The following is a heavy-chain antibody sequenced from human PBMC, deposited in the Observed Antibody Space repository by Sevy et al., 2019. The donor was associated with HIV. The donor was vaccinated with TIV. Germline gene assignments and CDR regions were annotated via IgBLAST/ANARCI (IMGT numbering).Heavy chain of an antibody. CDR2: IRSKAYGGTT. CDR1: GFTFGDYA. Sequence: GSLRLSCTASGFTFGDYAMSWFRQAPGKGLEWVGFIRSKAYGGTTEYAASVKGRFTISRDDSKSIAYLQMNSLKTEDTAVYYCTRGVDTAVPYGMDVWGQGTTVTVSS. D-gene: IGHD5-18*01. V-gene: IGHV3-49*03. J-gene: IGHJ6*02. CDR3: TRGVDTAVPYGMDV.